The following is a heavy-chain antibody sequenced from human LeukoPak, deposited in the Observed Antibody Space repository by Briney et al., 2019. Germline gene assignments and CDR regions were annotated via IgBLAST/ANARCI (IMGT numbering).Heavy chain of an antibody. CDR3: ARDRDDYYFDY. CDR2: INAGNGNT. D-gene: IGHD1-1*01. J-gene: IGHJ4*02. Sequence: GWINAGNGNTTYSQKFQGRVTITRDTSASTAYMELSSLRSEDTAVYYCARDRDDYYFDYWGQGTLVTVSS. V-gene: IGHV1-3*01.